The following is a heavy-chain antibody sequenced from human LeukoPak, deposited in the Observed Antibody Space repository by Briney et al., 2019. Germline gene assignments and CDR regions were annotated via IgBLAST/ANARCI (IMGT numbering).Heavy chain of an antibody. J-gene: IGHJ4*02. Sequence: PSEALSLTCTVSGGSISSYYWSWIRQPPGKGLEWIGYIYYSGSTNYNPSLKSRVTISVDTAKNQFSLKLSSVTAADTAVYYCARGGYYYEYWGQGTLVTVSS. CDR3: ARGGYYYEY. V-gene: IGHV4-59*01. D-gene: IGHD6-13*01. CDR1: GGSISSYY. CDR2: IYYSGST.